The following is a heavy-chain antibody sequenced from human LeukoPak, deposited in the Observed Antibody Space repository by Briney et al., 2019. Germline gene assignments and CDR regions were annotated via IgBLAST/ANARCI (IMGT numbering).Heavy chain of an antibody. J-gene: IGHJ4*02. V-gene: IGHV3-53*01. Sequence: GGSLRLSCAASGFTVSSNYMSWVRQAPGKGLEWVSVIYRGGSTYYADSVKGRFTISRDNSKNTLYLQMNSLRAEDTAVYYCARLGASRRYFDYWGQGTLVTVSS. CDR3: ARLGASRRYFDY. CDR1: GFTVSSNY. D-gene: IGHD3-16*01. CDR2: IYRGGST.